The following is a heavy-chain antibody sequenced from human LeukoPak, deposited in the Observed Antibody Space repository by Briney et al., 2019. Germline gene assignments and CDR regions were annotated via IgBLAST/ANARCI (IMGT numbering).Heavy chain of an antibody. D-gene: IGHD3-9*01. CDR1: GFTVSSKY. J-gene: IGHJ4*02. Sequence: GGSLRLSCAASGFTVSSKYMSWVRQAPGKGLEWVSVIYSGGSTYYADSVKGRFTISRDNSKNTLYLQMNSLRAEDTAVYYCARPFETTYFDILTGYYPFDYWGQGTLVTVSS. CDR3: ARPFETTYFDILTGYYPFDY. V-gene: IGHV3-53*01. CDR2: IYSGGST.